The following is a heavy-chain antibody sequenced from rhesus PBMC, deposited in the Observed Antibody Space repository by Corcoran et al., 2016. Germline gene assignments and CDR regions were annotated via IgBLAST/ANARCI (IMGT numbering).Heavy chain of an antibody. D-gene: IGHD1-32*01. V-gene: IGHV4S10*01. CDR3: ARWGMDH. J-gene: IGHJ4*01. Sequence: QVQLRESGPGVVKPSETLSLTCAVSGGSISDHYRWSWIRPPPGKGLEWIGYIYGSSTTTNHNPSLKSGVNISKDTSKNQVSWKVRSVAAADTAVYDCARWGMDHWGQGVLVTVSS. CDR2: IYGSSTTT. CDR1: GGSISDHYR.